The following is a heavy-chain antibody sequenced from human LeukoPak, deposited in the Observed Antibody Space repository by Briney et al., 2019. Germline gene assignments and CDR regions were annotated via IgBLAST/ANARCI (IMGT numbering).Heavy chain of an antibody. V-gene: IGHV3-53*05. CDR2: IYSGGNT. CDR1: GFTVSSNY. D-gene: IGHD4-23*01. J-gene: IGHJ4*02. Sequence: PGGSLRLSCAASGFTVSSNYMSWVRQAPGKGLEWVSVIYSGGNTYYADSVKGRFTISRDNSKNTLYLQMNSLRAEDTAVYYCARDYGGNFDYWGQGTLATVSS. CDR3: ARDYGGNFDY.